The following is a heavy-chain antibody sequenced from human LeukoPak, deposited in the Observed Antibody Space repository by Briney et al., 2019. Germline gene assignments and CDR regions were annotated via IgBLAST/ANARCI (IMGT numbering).Heavy chain of an antibody. CDR2: MNPNSGNT. J-gene: IGHJ4*02. Sequence: ASVRVSCKASGYTFTSYDINWVRQAPGQGLEWMGWMNPNSGNTGYAQKFQGRVTMTRNTSISTAYMELSSLRSEDTAVYYCARGRVDTAMVMDYWGQGTLVTVSS. D-gene: IGHD5-18*01. V-gene: IGHV1-8*01. CDR3: ARGRVDTAMVMDY. CDR1: GYTFTSYD.